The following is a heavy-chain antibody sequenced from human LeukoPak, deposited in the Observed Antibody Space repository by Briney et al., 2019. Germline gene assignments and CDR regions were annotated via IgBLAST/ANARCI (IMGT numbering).Heavy chain of an antibody. J-gene: IGHJ3*02. V-gene: IGHV3-53*01. CDR3: ARELREHGVFDI. D-gene: IGHD1-26*01. CDR1: GFTVSSNY. CDR2: IYSDGRI. Sequence: GGSLRLSCTVSGFTVSSNYMSWVRQAPGKGLEWVSEIYSDGRIYYAASVKGRFSISRDNSKNTVNLQMNSLRGDDTAVYYCARELREHGVFDIWGQGTMVTVSS.